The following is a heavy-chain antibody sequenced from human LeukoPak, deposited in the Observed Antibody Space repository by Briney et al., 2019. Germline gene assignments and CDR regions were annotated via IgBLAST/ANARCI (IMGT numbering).Heavy chain of an antibody. CDR2: ISSSSSYI. Sequence: GSLRLSCAASRFTFSSYSMNWVRQAPGKGLEWVSSISSSSSYIYYADSVKGRFTISRDNAKNSLYLQMNSLRAEDTAVYYCARDRGIQLWLRGGYYGMDVWGQGTTVTVSS. CDR3: ARDRGIQLWLRGGYYGMDV. J-gene: IGHJ6*02. V-gene: IGHV3-21*01. D-gene: IGHD5-18*01. CDR1: RFTFSSYS.